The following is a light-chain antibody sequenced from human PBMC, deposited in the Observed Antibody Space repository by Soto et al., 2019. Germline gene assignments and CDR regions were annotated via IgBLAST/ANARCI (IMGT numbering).Light chain of an antibody. CDR3: CSYAGTYV. V-gene: IGLV2-11*01. Sequence: QSVLTQPRSVSGSPGQSVTISCTGTSSDFGDYTSVSWYQHHPGKAPKFMIYDVDKRPSGVPDRFSGSKSGNTASLTISGLQPEDEADYYCCSYAGTYVFGTGTKSPS. CDR1: SSDFGDYTS. CDR2: DVD. J-gene: IGLJ1*01.